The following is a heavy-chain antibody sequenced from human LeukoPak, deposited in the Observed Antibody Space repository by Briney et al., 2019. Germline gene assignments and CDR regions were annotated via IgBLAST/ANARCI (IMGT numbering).Heavy chain of an antibody. Sequence: ASETLSLTCTVPGGSISGYYWNWIRQPAGKGLEWIGRIYSSGTTNYNLSLKSRVTMSVDTSKNQFSLELSSVTAADTAVYYCARGTDSSGFYNSYFDPWGQGILVTVSS. D-gene: IGHD3-22*01. J-gene: IGHJ5*02. V-gene: IGHV4-4*07. CDR3: ARGTDSSGFYNSYFDP. CDR2: IYSSGTT. CDR1: GGSISGYY.